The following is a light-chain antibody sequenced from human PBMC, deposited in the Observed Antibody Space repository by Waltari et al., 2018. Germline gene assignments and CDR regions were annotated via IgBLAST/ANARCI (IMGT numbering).Light chain of an antibody. J-gene: IGLJ3*02. Sequence: QLVLTQSPSASASLGASVKLTCTLSSGHSSNVIAWHQQQPEKGPRYLMKVNSDGSHSKGDKIPDRFSGSSSGAEHYLTISSLQSEDEADYYCQTGGHGTWVFGG. CDR3: QTGGHGTWV. V-gene: IGLV4-69*01. CDR1: SGHSSNV. CDR2: VNSDGSH.